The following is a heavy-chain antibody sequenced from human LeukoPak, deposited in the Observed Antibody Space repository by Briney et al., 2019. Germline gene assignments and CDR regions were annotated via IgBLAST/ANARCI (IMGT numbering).Heavy chain of an antibody. Sequence: APVKVSCKASGGTFNTYAVNWVRQAPGQGFEWMGGIIPIFGAANYAQKFQGRLTITADESTSTAYMELSSLTTEDAAIYYCARDGGTRGFSSTWFSSFVFDFWGQGTLVTVSS. CDR3: ARDGGTRGFSSTWFSSFVFDF. V-gene: IGHV1-69*13. CDR1: GGTFNTYA. CDR2: IIPIFGAA. D-gene: IGHD2-15*01. J-gene: IGHJ4*02.